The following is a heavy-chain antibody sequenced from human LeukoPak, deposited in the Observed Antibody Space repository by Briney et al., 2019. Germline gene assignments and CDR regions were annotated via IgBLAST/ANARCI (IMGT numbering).Heavy chain of an antibody. Sequence: ASVKVSCKAPGYTFTGYYMHWVRQAPGQGLEWMGWINPNSGGTNYAQKFQGRVTMTRDTSISTAYMELSRLRSDDTAVYYCARARIGYCSSTSCRDAFDIWGQGTMVTVSS. CDR1: GYTFTGYY. CDR2: INPNSGGT. J-gene: IGHJ3*02. V-gene: IGHV1-2*02. D-gene: IGHD2-2*01. CDR3: ARARIGYCSSTSCRDAFDI.